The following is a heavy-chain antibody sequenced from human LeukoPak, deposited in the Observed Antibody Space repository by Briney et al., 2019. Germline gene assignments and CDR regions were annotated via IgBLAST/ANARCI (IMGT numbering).Heavy chain of an antibody. J-gene: IGHJ4*02. D-gene: IGHD5-18*01. CDR2: ISYDGSNK. Sequence: GGSLRLSCAASGFTFSSYGMHWVRQAPGKGLEWVAVISYDGSNKYYADSVKGRFTISRDNSKNTLYLQMNSLRAEDTAVYYCARDRRSDTAMVTFDYWGQGTLVTVSS. V-gene: IGHV3-30*03. CDR3: ARDRRSDTAMVTFDY. CDR1: GFTFSSYG.